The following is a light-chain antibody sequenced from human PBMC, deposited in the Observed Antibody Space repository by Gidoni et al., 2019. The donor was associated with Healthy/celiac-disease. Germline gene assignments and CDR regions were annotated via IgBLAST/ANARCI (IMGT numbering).Light chain of an antibody. CDR3: QQSYSRPQT. V-gene: IGKV3-15*01. J-gene: IGKJ1*01. Sequence: DIAMTPSPAPLSVSPGERATLSCRASQSVSSNLAWYQQKPGQAPRLLIYGASTMATGLPARFSGSGSGTEFTLTISSLQSEDFAAYYCQQSYSRPQTFGQGTKVEIK. CDR2: GAS. CDR1: QSVSSN.